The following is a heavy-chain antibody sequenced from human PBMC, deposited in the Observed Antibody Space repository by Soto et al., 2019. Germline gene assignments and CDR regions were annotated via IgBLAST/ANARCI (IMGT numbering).Heavy chain of an antibody. CDR3: ARGTGAEARGLDS. J-gene: IGHJ4*02. Sequence: PGGSLRLSCAASGFRLNTYSMHWVRQAPAKGLEWVALLWYDGSNENYAAAVKGRFTISRDNSNNILYLQMNSLTADDTAVYYCARGTGAEARGLDSWGQGTLVTVSS. V-gene: IGHV3-33*01. CDR2: LWYDGSNE. D-gene: IGHD3-10*01. CDR1: GFRLNTYS.